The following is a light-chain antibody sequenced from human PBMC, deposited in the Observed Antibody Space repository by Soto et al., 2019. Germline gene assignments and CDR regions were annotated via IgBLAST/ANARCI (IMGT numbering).Light chain of an antibody. CDR2: AAS. J-gene: IGKJ4*01. Sequence: DIQMTQSPSSLSASVGDRVTITCRASQDISNYLAWYQQKPGKVPKFMIYAASALQPGVPSRFCGSGSLTDFTLTIISLQPVDVLTYYCQNYTSVPLTFGGGTKVEI. V-gene: IGKV1-27*01. CDR3: QNYTSVPLT. CDR1: QDISNY.